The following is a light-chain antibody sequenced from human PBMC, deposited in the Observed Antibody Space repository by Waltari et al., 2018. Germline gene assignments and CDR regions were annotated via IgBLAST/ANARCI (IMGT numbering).Light chain of an antibody. J-gene: IGLJ1*01. CDR1: SGHSTYP. CDR2: VNGDGSH. V-gene: IGLV4-69*01. Sequence: QPVLTQSPSASASLGASVKLTCTLSSGHSTYPIAWHQQQPEKGPRSLMKVNGDGSHTKGDGIPDRFSVSSSGAERYLTISVLQSDDEADYYCQTWGAGIRVFGTGTKVTVL. CDR3: QTWGAGIRV.